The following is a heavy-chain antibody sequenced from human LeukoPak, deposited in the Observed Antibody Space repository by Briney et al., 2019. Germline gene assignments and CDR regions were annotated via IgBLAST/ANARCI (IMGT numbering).Heavy chain of an antibody. CDR3: AGSDLTQDYWDY. CDR1: GGSITTSSYY. V-gene: IGHV4-39*07. J-gene: IGHJ4*02. Sequence: KASETLSLTCNVSGGSITTSSYYWGRIPPPPGKGLDRIARIYSSGYTYYNPSLKSRGTISVDTSKNQFSLKLTSVTAADTAVYYCAGSDLTQDYWDYWGQGTLVKVSS. CDR2: IYSSGYT. D-gene: IGHD2-15*01.